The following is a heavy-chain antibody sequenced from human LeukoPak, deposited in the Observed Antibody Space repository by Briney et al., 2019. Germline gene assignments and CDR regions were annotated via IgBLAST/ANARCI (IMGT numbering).Heavy chain of an antibody. D-gene: IGHD3-10*01. CDR2: ISSSSSYI. J-gene: IGHJ3*02. CDR1: GFTFSSYS. CDR3: ARESGSSDAFDI. V-gene: IGHV3-21*01. Sequence: PGGSLRLSCAASGFTFSSYSMNWVRQAPGKGLEWVSSISSSSSYIYYADSVKGRFTISRDNAKNSLYLQMNSLRAEDTAVYYCARESGSSDAFDIWGQGTMVTVSS.